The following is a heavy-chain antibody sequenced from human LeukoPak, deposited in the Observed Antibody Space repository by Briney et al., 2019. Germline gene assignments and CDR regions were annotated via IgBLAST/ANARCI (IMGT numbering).Heavy chain of an antibody. CDR1: GDSISSGGYY. CDR2: IHYSGST. J-gene: IGHJ4*02. V-gene: IGHV4-31*03. CDR3: ARRGAGGIDFDY. D-gene: IGHD1-14*01. Sequence: KSSETLSLTCTVSGDSISSGGYYWSWIRQPPGKGLEWIGYIHYSGSTFYSPSLKSRLIISVDTSKNQFSLKLRSVTAADTAVYYCARRGAGGIDFDYWGQGTLVTVSS.